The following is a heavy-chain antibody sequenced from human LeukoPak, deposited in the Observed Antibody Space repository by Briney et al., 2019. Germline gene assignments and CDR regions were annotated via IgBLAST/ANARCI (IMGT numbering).Heavy chain of an antibody. D-gene: IGHD6-13*01. J-gene: IGHJ6*02. CDR1: GGSISSYY. CDR2: NYYSGSA. V-gene: IGHV4-59*01. Sequence: SETLSLTCTVSGGSISSYYWSWIRQPPGKGLEWIGYNYYSGSASYNPSLKGRVTISLDTSKNQFSLKLNSVTAADTAVYYCAREMGYSTSSLRMDVWGQGTTVTVSS. CDR3: AREMGYSTSSLRMDV.